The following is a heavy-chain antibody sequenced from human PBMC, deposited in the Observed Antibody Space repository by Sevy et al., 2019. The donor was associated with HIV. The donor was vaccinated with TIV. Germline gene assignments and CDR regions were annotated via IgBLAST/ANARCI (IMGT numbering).Heavy chain of an antibody. Sequence: SETLSLTYSVSGFSISSGYFWGWVRQPPGKGLEWIGSIYLTGTTYYNPSLKRRVTISVDTSKNQISLRLSSVTAADAAVYYCARVLLRLGELSSMDSWGQGTPVTVSS. CDR2: IYLTGTT. V-gene: IGHV4-38-2*02. D-gene: IGHD3-16*02. CDR1: GFSISSGYF. CDR3: ARVLLRLGELSSMDS. J-gene: IGHJ4*02.